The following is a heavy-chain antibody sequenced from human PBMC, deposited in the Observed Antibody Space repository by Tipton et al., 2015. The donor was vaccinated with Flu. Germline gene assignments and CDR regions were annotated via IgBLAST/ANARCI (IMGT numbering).Heavy chain of an antibody. D-gene: IGHD6-13*01. CDR2: IYTSGTT. J-gene: IGHJ6*02. Sequence: TLSLTCTVSGGSIRSYYWSWIRQPAGKALEWVGRIYTSGTTKYNPSLKSRVTMSIDTSKNQFSLKLSSVTAADTAVYYCARDSAAHYGMDVWGQGTTVTVSS. CDR3: ARDSAAHYGMDV. CDR1: GGSIRSYY. V-gene: IGHV4-4*07.